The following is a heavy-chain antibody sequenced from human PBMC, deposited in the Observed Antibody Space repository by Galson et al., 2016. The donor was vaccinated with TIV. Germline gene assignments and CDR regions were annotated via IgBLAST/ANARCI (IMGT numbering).Heavy chain of an antibody. J-gene: IGHJ6*02. D-gene: IGHD3-22*01. V-gene: IGHV4-28*03. CDR2: VYYSGNT. Sequence: SETLSLTCVVSGYSISNTNWWGWIRQPPGKRLEWIGYVYYSGNTYYNPSLTSLKSRVTMSVDTSKNQFSLKLSSVTAADTAVYYCAREGDYYYDNRAGGYYGGGMDVWGQGTTVTVSS. CDR1: GYSISNTNW. CDR3: AREGDYYYDNRAGGYYGGGMDV.